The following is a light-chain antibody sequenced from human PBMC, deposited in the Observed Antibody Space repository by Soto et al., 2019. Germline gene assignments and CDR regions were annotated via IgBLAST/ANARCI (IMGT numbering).Light chain of an antibody. J-gene: IGKJ2*01. CDR1: QSVGSY. Sequence: EIVLTQSPATLSLSPGERATLSCRASQSVGSYLAWYQQKPGQAPRLLIYDASNRATGVPARFSGSGSGTDFTLTISSLEPEDFAVYYCQQRSNWPPDTFGQGTKLGMK. CDR3: QQRSNWPPDT. V-gene: IGKV3-11*01. CDR2: DAS.